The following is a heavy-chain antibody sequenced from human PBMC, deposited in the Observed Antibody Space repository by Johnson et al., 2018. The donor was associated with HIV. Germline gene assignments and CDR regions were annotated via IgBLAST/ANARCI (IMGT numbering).Heavy chain of an antibody. Sequence: VQLVESGGVVVQPGGSLRLSCAASGFTVSSNYMSWVRQAPGKGLEWVSVIYSGGSTYYADYVKGRFTISRDNSKNTLYLQMNSLRAEDTAVYYCAKSNTMIVVVDAFDIWGQGTMVTVSS. V-gene: IGHV3-66*01. D-gene: IGHD3-22*01. J-gene: IGHJ3*02. CDR3: AKSNTMIVVVDAFDI. CDR1: GFTVSSNY. CDR2: IYSGGST.